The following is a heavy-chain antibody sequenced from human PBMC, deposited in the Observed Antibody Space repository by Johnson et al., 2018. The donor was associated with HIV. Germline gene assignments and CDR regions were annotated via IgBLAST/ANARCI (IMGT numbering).Heavy chain of an antibody. J-gene: IGHJ3*02. CDR3: TRTDDTYNYDIGGYVDAFDI. V-gene: IGHV3-49*03. CDR2: IRSKVYGGTT. CDR1: GFTFGDYV. Sequence: VQLVESGGDLVQPGRSLRLSCTASGFTFGDYVINWFRQAPGKGLEWVGIIRSKVYGGTTRYAASVKGRFIISRDDSKSIAYLQMNSLKTEDTAVYYCTRTDDTYNYDIGGYVDAFDIWGQGTMVTVSS. D-gene: IGHD3-22*01.